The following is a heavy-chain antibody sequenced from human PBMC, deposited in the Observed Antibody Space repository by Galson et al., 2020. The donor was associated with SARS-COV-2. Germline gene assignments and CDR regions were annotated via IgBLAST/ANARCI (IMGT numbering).Heavy chain of an antibody. Sequence: HGESLKISCQGSGSTFSDYWIGWVRQVPGKGLEWMGIIYPGDSDTRYSPSFQGQVSISADGSTRTAYLRWTSLKASDSAMYFCARAPTSISNPFYFDYWGQGTRVTVSS. V-gene: IGHV5-51*01. J-gene: IGHJ4*02. CDR1: GSTFSDYW. CDR2: IYPGDSDT. CDR3: ARAPTSISNPFYFDY. D-gene: IGHD6-6*01.